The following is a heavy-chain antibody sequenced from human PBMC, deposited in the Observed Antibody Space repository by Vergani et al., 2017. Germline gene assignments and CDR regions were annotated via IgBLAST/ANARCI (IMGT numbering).Heavy chain of an antibody. CDR3: ARVEGYSGIY. V-gene: IGHV3-7*01. CDR2: IKEDGSEK. J-gene: IGHJ4*02. CDR1: GFTSSSFW. Sequence: EVQLVESGGGLVQPGGSLRLSCAASGFTSSSFWMSWVRQAAGKGLEWVANIKEDGSEKFYVDSVRGRFVISRDNAKNSLYLQLNSLRAEDTAVYYCARVEGYSGIYWGQGTLVTVSS. D-gene: IGHD5-12*01.